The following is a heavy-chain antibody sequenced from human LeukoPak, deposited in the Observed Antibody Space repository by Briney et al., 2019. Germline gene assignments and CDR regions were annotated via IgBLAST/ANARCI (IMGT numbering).Heavy chain of an antibody. J-gene: IGHJ4*02. CDR2: IYYSGST. CDR3: ARQRYSGSYYDY. V-gene: IGHV4-39*01. CDR1: GGSISSSSYY. D-gene: IGHD1-26*01. Sequence: PSETLSLTCTVSGGSISSSSYYWGWIRQPPGKGLEWIGSIYYSGSTYYNPSLKSQVTISVDTSKNQFSLKLSSVTAADTAVYYCARQRYSGSYYDYWGQGTLVTVSS.